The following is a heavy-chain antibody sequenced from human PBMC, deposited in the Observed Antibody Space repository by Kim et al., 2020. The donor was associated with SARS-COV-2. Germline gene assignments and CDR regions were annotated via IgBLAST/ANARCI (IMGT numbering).Heavy chain of an antibody. J-gene: IGHJ4*02. CDR3: TTEAYYYDSSGYYLLGFDY. Sequence: GRFTISRDDAKNTLYLQMNSLKTEDTAVYYCTTEAYYYDSSGYYLLGFDYWGQGTLVTVSS. V-gene: IGHV3-15*01. D-gene: IGHD3-22*01.